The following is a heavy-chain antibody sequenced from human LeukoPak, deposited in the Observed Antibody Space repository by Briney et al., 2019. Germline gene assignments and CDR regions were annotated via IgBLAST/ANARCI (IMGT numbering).Heavy chain of an antibody. J-gene: IGHJ6*02. CDR2: IYTSGST. D-gene: IGHD3-10*01. V-gene: IGHV4-4*07. Sequence: PSETLFLTCTVSGGSISSYYWSWIRQPAGKGLEWIGRIYTSGSTNYNPSLKSRVTMSVDTSKNQFSLKLSSVTAADTAVYYCARVITMVRGPYGMDVWGQGTTVTVSS. CDR3: ARVITMVRGPYGMDV. CDR1: GGSISSYY.